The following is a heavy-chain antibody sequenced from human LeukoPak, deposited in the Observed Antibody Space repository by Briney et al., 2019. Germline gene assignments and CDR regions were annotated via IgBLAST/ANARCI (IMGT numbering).Heavy chain of an antibody. CDR2: IYPGDSDT. J-gene: IGHJ4*02. D-gene: IGHD2-21*02. V-gene: IGHV5-51*01. CDR3: ASMRKDAYCGGDCYSFDY. CDR1: GCSFTSYW. Sequence: HGESLKISCKGSGCSFTSYWIGWVRQMPGKGLEWMGIIYPGDSDTRYSPSFQGQVTISADKSISTAYLQWSSLKASDTAMYYCASMRKDAYCGGDCYSFDYWGQGTLVTVSS.